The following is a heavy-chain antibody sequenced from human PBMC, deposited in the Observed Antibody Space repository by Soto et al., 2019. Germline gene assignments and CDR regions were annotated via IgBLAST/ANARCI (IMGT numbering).Heavy chain of an antibody. CDR3: ARDRYYRFDP. V-gene: IGHV4-31*03. J-gene: IGHJ5*02. Sequence: LTCTVSGGSLSSGGYYWNWIRQHPGKGLEWIGYIYYSGSTYYNPSLKSRVTISVDTSKNQFSLKLSSVTAADTAVYYCARDRYYRFDPWGQGTLVTVSS. D-gene: IGHD2-8*01. CDR2: IYYSGST. CDR1: GGSLSSGGYY.